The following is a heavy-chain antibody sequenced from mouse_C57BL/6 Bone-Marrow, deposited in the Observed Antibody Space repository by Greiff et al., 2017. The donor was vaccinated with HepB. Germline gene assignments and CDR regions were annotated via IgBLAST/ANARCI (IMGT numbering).Heavy chain of an antibody. D-gene: IGHD2-4*01. V-gene: IGHV1-5*01. J-gene: IGHJ2*01. Sequence: VQLQQSGTVLARPGASVKMSCKTSGYTFTSYWMHWVQQRPGQGLEWIGAIYPGNSDTSYNQKFKGKAKLTAVTSASTAYMELSSLTNEDSAVYYCTRSGDYDAGYFDYWGQGTTLTVSS. CDR3: TRSGDYDAGYFDY. CDR1: GYTFTSYW. CDR2: IYPGNSDT.